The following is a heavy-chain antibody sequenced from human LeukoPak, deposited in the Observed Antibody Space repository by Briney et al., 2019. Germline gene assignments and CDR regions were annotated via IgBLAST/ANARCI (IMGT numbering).Heavy chain of an antibody. CDR3: ARGRLGPDAFDI. Sequence: SETLSLTCTVSGGSISSYYWSWIRQPPGKGLEWIGYIYYSGSTNYNPSLKSRVTISVDTSKNQFSLKLSSVTAADTAVYYCARGRLGPDAFDIRGQGTMVTVSS. J-gene: IGHJ3*02. V-gene: IGHV4-59*01. CDR2: IYYSGST. D-gene: IGHD6-19*01. CDR1: GGSISSYY.